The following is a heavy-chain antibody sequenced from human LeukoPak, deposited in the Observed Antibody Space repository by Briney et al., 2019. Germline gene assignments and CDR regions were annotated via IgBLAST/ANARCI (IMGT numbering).Heavy chain of an antibody. CDR3: AKYDSNYSDQILIDY. D-gene: IGHD4-11*01. CDR2: ISGSGGST. Sequence: GGSPRLSCAASGFTFSSYAMSWVRQAPGKGLEWVSAISGSGGSTYYADSVKGRFTISRDNSKNTLYLQMNSLRAEDTAVYYCAKYDSNYSDQILIDYWGQGTLVTVSS. V-gene: IGHV3-23*01. J-gene: IGHJ4*02. CDR1: GFTFSSYA.